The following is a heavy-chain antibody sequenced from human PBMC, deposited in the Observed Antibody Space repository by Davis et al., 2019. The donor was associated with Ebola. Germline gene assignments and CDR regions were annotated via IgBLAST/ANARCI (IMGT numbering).Heavy chain of an antibody. CDR1: GGSIISSSSY. CDR2: IYYSGIT. D-gene: IGHD2-15*01. CDR3: ARDIGLAHLDY. Sequence: SETLSLTCTVSGGSIISSSSYWGWIRQPPRKGLEWIGSIYYSGITYYNPSLKSRVTISVDTSKNQFSLKLSSVTAADTAVYYCARDIGLAHLDYWGQGTLVTVSS. J-gene: IGHJ4*02. V-gene: IGHV4-39*07.